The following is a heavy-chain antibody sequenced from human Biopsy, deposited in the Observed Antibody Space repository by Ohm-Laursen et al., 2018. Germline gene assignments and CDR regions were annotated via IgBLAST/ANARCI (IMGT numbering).Heavy chain of an antibody. D-gene: IGHD1-26*01. CDR3: ARHAPSYSGSYWRYFDL. CDR1: GGSISSYY. Sequence: SETLSLTCTVSGGSISSYYWSWIRQPPGKGLEWIGYIYYTGSTNYNPSLKGRVTISVDTSMNHLSLRLTSVTAADTAVYYRARHAPSYSGSYWRYFDLWGRGTLVTVSS. V-gene: IGHV4-59*08. CDR2: IYYTGST. J-gene: IGHJ2*01.